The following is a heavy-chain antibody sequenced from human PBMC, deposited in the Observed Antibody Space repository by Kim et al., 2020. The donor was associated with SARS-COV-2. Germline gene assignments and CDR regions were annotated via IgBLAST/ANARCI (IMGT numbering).Heavy chain of an antibody. D-gene: IGHD3-9*01. CDR3: ARDWYMAVNYDILTGYSGYYGMDV. V-gene: IGHV3-48*03. CDR1: GFTFSSYE. Sequence: GGSLRLSCAASGFTFSSYEMNWVRQAPGKGLEWVSYISSSGSTIYYADSVKGRFTISRDNAKNSLYLQMNSLRAEDTAVYYCARDWYMAVNYDILTGYSGYYGMDVWGQGTTVTVSS. J-gene: IGHJ6*02. CDR2: ISSSGSTI.